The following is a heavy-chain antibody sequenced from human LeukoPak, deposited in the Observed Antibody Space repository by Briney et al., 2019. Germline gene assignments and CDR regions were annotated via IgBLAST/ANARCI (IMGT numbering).Heavy chain of an antibody. Sequence: GESLKISCKGSGYSFTSYWIGWVRQMPGKGLEWMGIIYPGDSDTRYSPSSQGQVTISADKSISTAYLQWSSLKASDTAMYYCARRSPYDFWSGYYPDDYGMDVWGQGTTVTVSS. D-gene: IGHD3-3*01. CDR1: GYSFTSYW. J-gene: IGHJ6*02. CDR3: ARRSPYDFWSGYYPDDYGMDV. V-gene: IGHV5-51*01. CDR2: IYPGDSDT.